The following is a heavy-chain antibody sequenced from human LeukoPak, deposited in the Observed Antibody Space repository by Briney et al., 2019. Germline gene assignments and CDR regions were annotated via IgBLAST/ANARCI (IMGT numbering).Heavy chain of an antibody. CDR2: ISGSGGST. CDR1: GFTFSSYA. CDR3: AKDRHEWYAFDY. D-gene: IGHD3-3*01. J-gene: IGHJ4*02. Sequence: GGSLRLSCAASGFTFSSYAMSWVRQAPGKGLEWVSAISGSGGSTYYTDSVKGRFTISRDNSKNTLYLQMNSLRAEDTAVYYCAKDRHEWYAFDYWGQGTLVTVSS. V-gene: IGHV3-23*01.